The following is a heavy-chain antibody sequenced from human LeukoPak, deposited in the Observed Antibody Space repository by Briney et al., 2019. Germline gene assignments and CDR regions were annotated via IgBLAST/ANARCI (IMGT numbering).Heavy chain of an antibody. D-gene: IGHD3-22*01. CDR2: IIPIFGTA. V-gene: IGHV1-69*05. J-gene: IGHJ4*02. Sequence: GSSVKVSCKASGGTFSSYAISWVRQAPGQGLEWMGRIIPIFGTASYAQKFQGRVTMTRDTSTSTVYMELSSLRSEDTAVYYCALLPYDSSGSFDYWGQGTLVTVSS. CDR1: GGTFSSYA. CDR3: ALLPYDSSGSFDY.